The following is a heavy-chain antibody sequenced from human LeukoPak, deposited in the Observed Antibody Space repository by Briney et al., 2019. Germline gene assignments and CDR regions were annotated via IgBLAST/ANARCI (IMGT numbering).Heavy chain of an antibody. CDR1: GDSISSYY. CDR2: IYYSGST. CDR3: ARVKLGYCTGGSCYPNWFDP. Sequence: SETLSLTCIVSGDSISSYYWSWIRQPPGKGLEWIGYIYYSGSTNYNPSLKSRVTISVDTSKNQFSLKLSSVTAADTAVYYCARVKLGYCTGGSCYPNWFDPWGQGTLVTVSS. J-gene: IGHJ5*02. V-gene: IGHV4-59*01. D-gene: IGHD2-15*01.